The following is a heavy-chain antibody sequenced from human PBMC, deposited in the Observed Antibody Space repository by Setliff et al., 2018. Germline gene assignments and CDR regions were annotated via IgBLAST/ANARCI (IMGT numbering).Heavy chain of an antibody. J-gene: IGHJ4*02. Sequence: GGSLRLSCATSGFTFSDYSFDWVRQAPGKGPEWVGRSRNKANSYTTQYAASVKGRFTISRDDSTNSLFLQMSSLKTDDTAVYYCAKTQFGSGSYFYDYWGQGTLVTVSS. V-gene: IGHV3-72*01. CDR2: SRNKANSYTT. CDR3: AKTQFGSGSYFYDY. CDR1: GFTFSDYS. D-gene: IGHD3-10*01.